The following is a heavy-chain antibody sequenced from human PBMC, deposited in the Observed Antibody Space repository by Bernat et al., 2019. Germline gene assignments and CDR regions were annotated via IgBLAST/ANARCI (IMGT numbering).Heavy chain of an antibody. CDR2: INHSGNT. CDR1: GGSFSGYY. V-gene: IGHV4-34*01. Sequence: QVQLQQWGAGLLKPSETLSLSCVLYGGSFSGYYWSWVRQPPGKGLEWIGEINHSGNTNYNPSLKSRVTVSVDTSKKQLSLKVSSVTAADTAVYFCARGPPLPYGSGSYRYWGQGTLVTVSS. J-gene: IGHJ4*02. CDR3: ARGPPLPYGSGSYRY. D-gene: IGHD3-10*01.